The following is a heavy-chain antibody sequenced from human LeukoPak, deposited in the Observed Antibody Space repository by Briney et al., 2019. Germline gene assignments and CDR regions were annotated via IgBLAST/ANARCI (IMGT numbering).Heavy chain of an antibody. CDR1: GFTFSSYA. CDR2: ISGSGGST. Sequence: GGSLRLSCAASGFTFSSYAMSWVRQAPGKGLEWVSAISGSGGSTYYADSVKGRFTISRDNSKNTLYLQMNSLRAEDTAVYYCAKEDIVVVPASGHPNPSDYWGQGTLVTVSS. D-gene: IGHD2-2*01. CDR3: AKEDIVVVPASGHPNPSDY. V-gene: IGHV3-23*01. J-gene: IGHJ4*02.